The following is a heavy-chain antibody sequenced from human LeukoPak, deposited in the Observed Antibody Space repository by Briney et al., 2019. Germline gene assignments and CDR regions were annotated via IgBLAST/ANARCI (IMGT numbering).Heavy chain of an antibody. CDR2: ISGSGGST. Sequence: GGSLRLSCAVSGFTFSSYAMSWVRQAPGKGLEWVSAISGSGGSTYYADSVKGWFTISRDNSKNTLYLQMNSLRAEDTAVYYCAKSAARLYGMDVWGQGTTVTVSS. V-gene: IGHV3-23*01. J-gene: IGHJ6*02. D-gene: IGHD6-13*01. CDR3: AKSAARLYGMDV. CDR1: GFTFSSYA.